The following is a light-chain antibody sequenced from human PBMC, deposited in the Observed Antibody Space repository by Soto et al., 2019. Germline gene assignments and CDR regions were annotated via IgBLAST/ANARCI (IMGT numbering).Light chain of an antibody. Sequence: DIQMTQSPSSLSASVGDRVTITFQASQDITIYLNWYQHKPGKAPKLLIYDASILEAGVPPRFSGSGSGTDFTLTISSLQPEDVATYYCQHCDYLPIFGPGTTVDFK. CDR1: QDITIY. CDR2: DAS. CDR3: QHCDYLPI. J-gene: IGKJ3*01. V-gene: IGKV1-33*01.